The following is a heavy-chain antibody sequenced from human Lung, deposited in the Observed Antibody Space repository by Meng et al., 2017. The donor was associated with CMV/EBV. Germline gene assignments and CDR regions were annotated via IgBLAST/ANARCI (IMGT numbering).Heavy chain of an antibody. V-gene: IGHV1-8*01. J-gene: IGHJ4*02. D-gene: IGHD2-2*01. Sequence: ASVXVSCKTVGHTFTSHDINWVRQATGQGLESVGWMNPNSGGTGYAQNLQGRISMTGNTSISTAYMELTGLRSEDTAVYYCVIRIYCTSSNCHSVYWGQGTAVTSAS. CDR2: MNPNSGGT. CDR1: GHTFTSHD. CDR3: VIRIYCTSSNCHSVY.